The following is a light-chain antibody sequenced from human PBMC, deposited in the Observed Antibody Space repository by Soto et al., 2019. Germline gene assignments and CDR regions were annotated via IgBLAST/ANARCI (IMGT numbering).Light chain of an antibody. CDR1: QSISSW. CDR2: DAS. V-gene: IGKV1-5*01. J-gene: IGKJ1*01. CDR3: QQYNSYWT. Sequence: DIQMTHSPSTLSXXXXXXXXXXXRASQSISSWLAWYQQKPGKAPKLLIFDASSLESGVPSRFSGRGSGTEFTLTISSLQPDDFATYYCQQYNSYWTFGQVSKV.